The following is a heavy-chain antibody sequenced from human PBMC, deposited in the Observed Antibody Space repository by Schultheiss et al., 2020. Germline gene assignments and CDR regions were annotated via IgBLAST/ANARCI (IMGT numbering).Heavy chain of an antibody. CDR2: IWYDGSNK. CDR3: ARDPRRWLQLHGGAFDI. D-gene: IGHD5-24*01. CDR1: GFTFSSYG. Sequence: GGSLRLSCAASGFTFSSYGMHWVRQAPGKGLEWVAVIWYDGSNKYYADSVKGRFTISRDNSKNTLYLQMNSLRAEDTAVYYCARDPRRWLQLHGGAFDIWGQGTMVTVSS. V-gene: IGHV3-33*01. J-gene: IGHJ3*02.